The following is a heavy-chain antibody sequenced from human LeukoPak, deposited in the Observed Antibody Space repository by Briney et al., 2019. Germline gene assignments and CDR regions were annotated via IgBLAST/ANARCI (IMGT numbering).Heavy chain of an antibody. J-gene: IGHJ4*02. D-gene: IGHD3-10*01. CDR3: ARDRDYGSGIFDY. CDR2: INPYSGGT. CDR1: GYTFTGYY. V-gene: IGHV1-2*02. Sequence: GASVKVSCTASGYTFTGYYMHWVRQAPGQGLEWMGWINPYSGGTNYAQKFQGRVTMTRDTSISTAYMELSRLRSDDTAVYYCARDRDYGSGIFDYWGQGTLVTVSS.